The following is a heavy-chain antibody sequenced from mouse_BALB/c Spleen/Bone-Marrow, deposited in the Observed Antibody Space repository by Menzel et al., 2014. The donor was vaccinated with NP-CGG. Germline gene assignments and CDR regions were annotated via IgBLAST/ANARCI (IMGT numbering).Heavy chain of an antibody. J-gene: IGHJ1*01. CDR2: LNPYNDGT. CDR3: AREDGNYGYWYFDV. Sequence: VQLQQSGPELVKPGASVKMSCKASGYTFTSYVMNWVKQKPGQGLEWIGFLNPYNDGTKFNEKFKGKATLTSDKSSSTAYMELSSLTSEDSAVYYCAREDGNYGYWYFDVWGAGTTVTVSS. V-gene: IGHV1-14*01. D-gene: IGHD2-1*01. CDR1: GYTFTSYV.